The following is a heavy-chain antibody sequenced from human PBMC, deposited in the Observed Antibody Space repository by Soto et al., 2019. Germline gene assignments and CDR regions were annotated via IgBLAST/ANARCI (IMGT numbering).Heavy chain of an antibody. Sequence: EVQLVESGGGLVQPGGSLRLSCAASGFTFSDHYMDWVRQAPGKGLEWVGRTRNKANSYTTEYAASVKGRFTISSDDSKNSLYLQMNSLTSDDTAVYYCARDAIVVVPAAGGYYYYMDVWGKGTTVTVSS. J-gene: IGHJ6*03. CDR1: GFTFSDHY. CDR2: TRNKANSYTT. D-gene: IGHD2-2*01. CDR3: ARDAIVVVPAAGGYYYYMDV. V-gene: IGHV3-72*01.